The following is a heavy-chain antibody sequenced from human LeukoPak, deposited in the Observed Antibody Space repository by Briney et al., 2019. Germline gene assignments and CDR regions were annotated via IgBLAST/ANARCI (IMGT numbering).Heavy chain of an antibody. Sequence: SETLSLTCTVSGGSISSYYWSWIRQPPGKGLEWIGYVYYSGSTNYNPSLESRVTISVDTSKNHFSLKLSPRTAAETAVYSCARSISGTRSKFDYWGQGTLVTVSS. CDR1: GGSISSYY. J-gene: IGHJ4*02. CDR3: ARSISGTRSKFDY. D-gene: IGHD1/OR15-1a*01. V-gene: IGHV4-59*08. CDR2: VYYSGST.